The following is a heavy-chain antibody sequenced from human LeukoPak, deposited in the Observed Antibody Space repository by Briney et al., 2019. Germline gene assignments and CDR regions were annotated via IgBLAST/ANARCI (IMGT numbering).Heavy chain of an antibody. CDR3: AIQITMIVVVPYFDY. D-gene: IGHD3-22*01. Sequence: GGSLRLSCAASGLTFSDYYMTWIRQAPGKGLEWVAHISSSGSTIYSADSVKGRFTVSRDNAKNSLFLHMNSLRAEDTAIYYCAIQITMIVVVPYFDYWGQGTLVTVSS. CDR1: GLTFSDYY. J-gene: IGHJ4*02. CDR2: ISSSGSTI. V-gene: IGHV3-11*04.